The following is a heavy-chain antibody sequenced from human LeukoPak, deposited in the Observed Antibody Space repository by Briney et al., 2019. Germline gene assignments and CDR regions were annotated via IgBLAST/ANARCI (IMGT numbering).Heavy chain of an antibody. CDR3: ASGYSGYADY. Sequence: SQTLTLTCTVSGGSISSGGYYWSWIRQHPGKGLEWIGYIYYSGSTYYNPSLKSRVTISVDTSKNQFSLKLSSVTAADTAVYYCASGYSGYADYWGQGTLVTVSS. CDR2: IYYSGST. J-gene: IGHJ4*02. CDR1: GGSISSGGYY. V-gene: IGHV4-31*03. D-gene: IGHD5-12*01.